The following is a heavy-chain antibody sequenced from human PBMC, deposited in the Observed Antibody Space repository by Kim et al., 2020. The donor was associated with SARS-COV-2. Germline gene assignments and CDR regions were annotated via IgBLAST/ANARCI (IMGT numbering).Heavy chain of an antibody. V-gene: IGHV4-59*13. CDR3: ARGGGSYYYNWFDP. CDR1: GGSISSYY. J-gene: IGHJ5*02. D-gene: IGHD1-26*01. CDR2: IYYSGST. Sequence: SETLSLTCTVSGGSISSYYWSWIRQPPGKGLEWIGYIYYSGSTNYNPSLKSRVTISVDTSKNQFSLKLSSVTAADTAVYYCARGGGSYYYNWFDPWGQGTLVTVSS.